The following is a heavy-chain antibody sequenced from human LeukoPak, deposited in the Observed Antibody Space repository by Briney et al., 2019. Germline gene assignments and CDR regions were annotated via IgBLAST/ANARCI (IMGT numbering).Heavy chain of an antibody. J-gene: IGHJ4*02. V-gene: IGHV3-7*04. CDR3: AGATYYYDSSGYPPPIY. Sequence: GRSLRLSCAASGFTFSSYAMHWVRQAPGKGLEWVANIKEDGSEIFYVDSVKGRFTISRDNARNSLYLQMNSLRAEDTAVYYCAGATYYYDSSGYPPPIYWGQGTLVTVSS. CDR1: GFTFSSYA. D-gene: IGHD3-22*01. CDR2: IKEDGSEI.